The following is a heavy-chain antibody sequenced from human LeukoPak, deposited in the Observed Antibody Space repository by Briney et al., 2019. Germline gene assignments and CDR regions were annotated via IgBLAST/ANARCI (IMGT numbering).Heavy chain of an antibody. J-gene: IGHJ1*01. CDR1: GGTFSSYA. Sequence: SVKVSCKASGGTFSSYAISWVRQAPGQGLEWMGRIIPIFGIANYAQKFQGRVTITADKSTCTAYMELSSLRSEDTAVYYCARIPQYYYDSSGYGPAQHWGQGTLVTVSS. D-gene: IGHD3-22*01. V-gene: IGHV1-69*04. CDR2: IIPIFGIA. CDR3: ARIPQYYYDSSGYGPAQH.